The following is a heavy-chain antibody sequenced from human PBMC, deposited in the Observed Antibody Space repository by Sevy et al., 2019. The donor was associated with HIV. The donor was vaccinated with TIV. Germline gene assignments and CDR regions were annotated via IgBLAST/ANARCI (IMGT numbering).Heavy chain of an antibody. J-gene: IGHJ4*02. CDR2: ISAYNGNT. CDR1: GYTFTSYG. V-gene: IGHV1-18*01. D-gene: IGHD3-22*01. CDR3: ARVEGRYYDSSGYTAFDY. Sequence: ASVKVYCKASGYTFTSYGICWVRQAPGQGLEWMGWISAYNGNTNYAQKLQGRVTMTTDTSTSTAYMELRSLRSDDTAVYYYARVEGRYYDSSGYTAFDYWGQGTLVTVSS.